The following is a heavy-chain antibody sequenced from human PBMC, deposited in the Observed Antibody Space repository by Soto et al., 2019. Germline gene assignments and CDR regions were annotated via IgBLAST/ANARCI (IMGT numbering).Heavy chain of an antibody. CDR1: GGSFSGYY. J-gene: IGHJ6*02. CDR3: AKGYSGYDNYYYYYGMDV. D-gene: IGHD5-12*01. CDR2: INHSGST. V-gene: IGHV4-34*01. Sequence: SETLSLTCAVYGGSFSGYYWSWIRQPPGKGLEWIGEINHSGSTNYNPSLKSRVTISVDTSKNQFSLKLSSVTAADTAVYYCAKGYSGYDNYYYYYGMDVWGQGTTVTVSS.